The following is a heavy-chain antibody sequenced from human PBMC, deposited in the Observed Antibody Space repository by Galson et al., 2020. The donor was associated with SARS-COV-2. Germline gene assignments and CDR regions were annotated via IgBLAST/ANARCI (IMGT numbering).Heavy chain of an antibody. CDR3: AAPYCSSTSCQDAFDI. CDR1: GLTFTSSA. D-gene: IGHD2-2*01. J-gene: IGHJ3*02. Sequence: SVKVSCKASGLTFTSSAMQWVRQARGQRLEWIGWIVVGSGNTNYAQKFQERVTITRDMSTSTAYMELSSLRSEDTAVYYCAAPYCSSTSCQDAFDIWGQGTMVTVSS. V-gene: IGHV1-58*02. CDR2: IVVGSGNT.